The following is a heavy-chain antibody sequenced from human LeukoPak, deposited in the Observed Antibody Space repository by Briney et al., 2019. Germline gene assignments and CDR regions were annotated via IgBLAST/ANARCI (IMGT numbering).Heavy chain of an antibody. V-gene: IGHV4-59*12. D-gene: IGHD6-13*01. CDR1: GGSISTYY. J-gene: IGHJ4*02. CDR2: IYYSGTT. CDR3: ASPWGHSSSWFGY. Sequence: SETLSLTCTVSGGSISTYYWSWIRQPPGKGLEWIGYIYYSGTTSYNPSLKSRVTISVDTSKNQFSLKLSSVTAADTAVYYCASPWGHSSSWFGYWGQGTLVTVSS.